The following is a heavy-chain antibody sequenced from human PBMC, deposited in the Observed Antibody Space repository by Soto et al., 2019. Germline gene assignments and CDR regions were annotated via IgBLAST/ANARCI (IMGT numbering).Heavy chain of an antibody. CDR3: AKRNRRESITIFGVVYNWFDP. D-gene: IGHD3-3*01. J-gene: IGHJ5*02. V-gene: IGHV3-23*01. CDR2: ISGSGGST. CDR1: GFTFSSYA. Sequence: GGSLRLSCAASGFTFSSYAMSWVRQAPGKGLEWVSAISGSGGSTYYADSVKGRFTISRDNSKNTLYLQMNSLRAEDTAVYYCAKRNRRESITIFGVVYNWFDPWGQGTLVTVSS.